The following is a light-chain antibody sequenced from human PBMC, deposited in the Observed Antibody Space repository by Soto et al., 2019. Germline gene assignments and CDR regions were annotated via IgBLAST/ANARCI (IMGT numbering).Light chain of an antibody. CDR3: QQSNSVPYS. CDR1: QRISIW. J-gene: IGKJ2*01. V-gene: IGKV1-5*01. CDR2: DAS. Sequence: GDRVTMTCRASQRISIWLAWYQQKPGKAPKLLIYDASSLESGVPSRFSGSGSGTEFTLTISNLQPDDFAIYYCQQSNSVPYSFGQGTKLEIK.